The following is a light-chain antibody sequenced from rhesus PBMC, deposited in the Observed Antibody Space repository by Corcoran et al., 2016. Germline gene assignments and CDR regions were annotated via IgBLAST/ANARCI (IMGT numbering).Light chain of an antibody. V-gene: IGLV2-13*02. CDR2: DVS. CDR3: CSYAGSSTYV. J-gene: IGLJ6*01. CDR1: SSDVGSYNL. Sequence: QSALTQPASVSGSPGQSITISCTGTSSDVGSYNLVSWYQQHPGKAPKLMIYDVSKRPSGVSNRFSGSKSGNTASLTIAGLQAEDEADYSCCSYAGSSTYVFGTGTKVTVL.